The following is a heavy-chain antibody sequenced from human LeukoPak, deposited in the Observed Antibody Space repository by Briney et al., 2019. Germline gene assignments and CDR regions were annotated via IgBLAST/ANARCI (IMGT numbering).Heavy chain of an antibody. CDR2: VSNDGRVQ. D-gene: IGHD4-17*01. Sequence: PGRSLRLSCAASGFTFSNYGMHWVRQAPGKGLELVAVVSNDGRVQYYADSVKGRFTISRDNSKNTLSLQMNSLRAEDTAVYYCTKEGGPMAVTTERYSFDQWGQGTLVTFSS. CDR1: GFTFSNYG. J-gene: IGHJ4*02. CDR3: TKEGGPMAVTTERYSFDQ. V-gene: IGHV3-30*18.